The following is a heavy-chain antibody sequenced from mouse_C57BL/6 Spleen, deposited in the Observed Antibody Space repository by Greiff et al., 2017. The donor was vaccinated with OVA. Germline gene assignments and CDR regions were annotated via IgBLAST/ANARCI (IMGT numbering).Heavy chain of an antibody. J-gene: IGHJ4*01. CDR3: TRTGYYGSSSNYAMDY. Sequence: QVQLQQSGAELVRPGASVTLSCKASGYTFTDYEMHWVKQTPVHGLAWIGAIDPETGGTAYNEKFKGKAILTADKSSSTAYMELRSLTSEDSAVYYCTRTGYYGSSSNYAMDYWGQGTSVTVSS. CDR2: IDPETGGT. CDR1: GYTFTDYE. D-gene: IGHD1-1*01. V-gene: IGHV1-15*01.